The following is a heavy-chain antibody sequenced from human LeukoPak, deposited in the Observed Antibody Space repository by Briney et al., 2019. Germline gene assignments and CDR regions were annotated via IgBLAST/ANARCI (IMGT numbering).Heavy chain of an antibody. Sequence: PGGSLRLSCEASGFPFRGYSMDWVRQAPGKGLEWISYISSSSTTIYYADSVKGRFTISRDNAKNSLYLQMNSLRDDDTAVYYCARDLNGDYGGRFDPWGQGTLVTVSS. D-gene: IGHD4-17*01. CDR1: GFPFRGYS. CDR2: ISSSSTTI. CDR3: ARDLNGDYGGRFDP. V-gene: IGHV3-48*02. J-gene: IGHJ5*02.